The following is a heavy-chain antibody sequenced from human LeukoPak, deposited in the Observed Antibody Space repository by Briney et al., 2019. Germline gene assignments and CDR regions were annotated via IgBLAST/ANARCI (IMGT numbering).Heavy chain of an antibody. CDR3: ARVYAAAGTFDY. CDR1: GYTFTNYY. D-gene: IGHD6-13*01. Sequence: ASVKVSCKASGYTFTNYYMQWVRQAPGQGLEWMGWINPNSGGTKYAQKFQGRVTMTKDTSISTAYMDLSRLRSDDTAVYYCARVYAAAGTFDYWGQGTLVTVSS. J-gene: IGHJ4*02. V-gene: IGHV1-2*02. CDR2: INPNSGGT.